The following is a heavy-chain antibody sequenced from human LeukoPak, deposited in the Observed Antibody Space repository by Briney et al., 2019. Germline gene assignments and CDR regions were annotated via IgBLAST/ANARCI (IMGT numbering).Heavy chain of an antibody. CDR1: GYTLTELS. J-gene: IGHJ3*02. D-gene: IGHD3-22*01. CDR3: ATDKGYYDSSGYFGLYAFDI. CDR2: FDPEDGET. Sequence: ASVEVSCKVSGYTLTELSMHWVRQAPGKGLEWMGGFDPEDGETIYAQKFQGRVTMTEDTSTDTAYMELSGLRSEDTAVYYCATDKGYYDSSGYFGLYAFDIWGQGTMVTVSS. V-gene: IGHV1-24*01.